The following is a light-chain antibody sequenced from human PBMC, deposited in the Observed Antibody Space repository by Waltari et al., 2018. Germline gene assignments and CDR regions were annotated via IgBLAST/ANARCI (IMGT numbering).Light chain of an antibody. CDR3: QAWDSNTAV. CDR1: NLGETS. CDR2: LDI. V-gene: IGLV3-1*01. Sequence: SYDLTQPSSVSVSPGQTTSITCSGHNLGETSVCWYQQKPGQSPLLVIYLDIKRPSGIPERFSGSNSGNTATLTISETQAADEADYYCQAWDSNTAVFGAGTKLTVL. J-gene: IGLJ3*02.